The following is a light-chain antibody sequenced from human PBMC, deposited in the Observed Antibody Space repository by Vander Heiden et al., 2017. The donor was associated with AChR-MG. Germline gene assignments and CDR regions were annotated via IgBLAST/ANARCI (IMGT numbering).Light chain of an antibody. CDR2: SAG. J-gene: IGKJ5*01. CDR3: QQSHSNPVT. Sequence: DIQMTQSPSPLSASVGDRIIITCRASQRIGNKLNWYQQRPGRAPRLLIYSAGGLQRGVPSRFSGSGSATEFTLTISSLQPEDFATYYCQQSHSNPVTFGQGTRLEIK. CDR1: QRIGNK. V-gene: IGKV1-39*01.